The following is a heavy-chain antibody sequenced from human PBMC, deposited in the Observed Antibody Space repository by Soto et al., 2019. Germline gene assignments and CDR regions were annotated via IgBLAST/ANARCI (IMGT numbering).Heavy chain of an antibody. Sequence: PGGSLRLSYVASGFTFSAYWMSWVRQAPGKGLVWVSRINRDGTTTPYADSVKGRFTISRDNAKNTLYLQMHSLRAEDTALCFCVRDRGSPDSFDVWGRGTMVTVS. CDR3: VRDRGSPDSFDV. J-gene: IGHJ3*01. CDR2: INRDGTTT. V-gene: IGHV3-74*01. D-gene: IGHD1-26*01. CDR1: GFTFSAYW.